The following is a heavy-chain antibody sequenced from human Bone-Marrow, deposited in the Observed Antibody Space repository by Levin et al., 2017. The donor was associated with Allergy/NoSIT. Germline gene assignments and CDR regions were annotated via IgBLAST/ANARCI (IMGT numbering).Heavy chain of an antibody. Sequence: GESLKISCKGSGYSFTSYWLIWVRQMPGKGLEWMGKIDPTDSYTNYSPSLEGHVTISTDNSLSTAYLQWSSLKASDTAMYFCARVEGYGSGSYHFQHWGQGTLVTVSS. J-gene: IGHJ1*01. CDR3: ARVEGYGSGSYHFQH. V-gene: IGHV5-10-1*01. CDR2: IDPTDSYT. D-gene: IGHD3-10*01. CDR1: GYSFTSYW.